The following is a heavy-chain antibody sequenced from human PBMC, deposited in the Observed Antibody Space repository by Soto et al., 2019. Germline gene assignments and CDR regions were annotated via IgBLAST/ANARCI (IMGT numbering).Heavy chain of an antibody. D-gene: IGHD5-18*01. J-gene: IGHJ4*02. Sequence: GGSLRLSCAASGFTFSNYAMNWVRQAPGKGLEWVSAISGSGSGTYYADSVKGRFTISRDNSKNTLYLQMSSLRAEDTAVYYCAKDSRGYSRPVDYWGQGTLVTVSS. V-gene: IGHV3-23*01. CDR2: ISGSGSGT. CDR3: AKDSRGYSRPVDY. CDR1: GFTFSNYA.